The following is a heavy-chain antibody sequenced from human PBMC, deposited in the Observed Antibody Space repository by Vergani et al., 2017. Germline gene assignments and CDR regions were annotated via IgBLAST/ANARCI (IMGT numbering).Heavy chain of an antibody. CDR2: INAGNGNT. CDR1: GYTFTSYA. D-gene: IGHD6-13*01. V-gene: IGHV1-3*01. Sequence: QVQLVQSGAEVKKPGASVKVSCKASGYTFTSYAMHWVRQRPGQRLEWMGWINAGNGNTKYSQKFQGSDTITRDTSASTAYMELSSLRSEETAGYYCARWGAAAGVDYWGQGTLVTVSS. J-gene: IGHJ4*02. CDR3: ARWGAAAGVDY.